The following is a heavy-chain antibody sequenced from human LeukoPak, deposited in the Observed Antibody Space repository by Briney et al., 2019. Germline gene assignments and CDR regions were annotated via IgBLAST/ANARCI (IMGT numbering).Heavy chain of an antibody. V-gene: IGHV3-11*04. D-gene: IGHD3-22*01. CDR2: ISFSGSPT. CDR1: GFTFSDYY. Sequence: GGSLRLSCAASGFTFSDYYMSWIRQAPGKGLEWVSYISFSGSPTQYADSVKGRFTISRDNAKNSLYLQMNSLRAEDTAVYYCARSYYYDSSHTVDYWGQGTLVTVSS. J-gene: IGHJ4*02. CDR3: ARSYYYDSSHTVDY.